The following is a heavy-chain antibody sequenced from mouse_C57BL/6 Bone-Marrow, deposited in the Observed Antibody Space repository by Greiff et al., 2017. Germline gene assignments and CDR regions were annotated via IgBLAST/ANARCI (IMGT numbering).Heavy chain of an antibody. CDR3: ARWGYGYDVNY. Sequence: QVQLQQSGAELARPGASVKLSCKASGYTFTSYGISWVKQRTGQGLEWIGEIYPGSGNTYYNEKFKGKATLTADKSSSTAYMELRSLTSEDSAVYFCARWGYGYDVNYWGQGTTLTVSS. V-gene: IGHV1-81*01. J-gene: IGHJ2*01. D-gene: IGHD2-2*01. CDR2: IYPGSGNT. CDR1: GYTFTSYG.